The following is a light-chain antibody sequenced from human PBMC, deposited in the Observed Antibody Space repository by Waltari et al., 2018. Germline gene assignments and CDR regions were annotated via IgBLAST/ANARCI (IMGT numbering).Light chain of an antibody. CDR1: SSDVGSHNY. J-gene: IGLJ2*01. V-gene: IGLV2-14*01. CDR2: DGN. Sequence: QSALTQPASVSGSPGQSITISCTGTSSDVGSHNYVSWYQQHPGKAPKLMIYDGNNRPSGVSNRFSGSKSGNTAYLTISGLQAEDEGDYYCSTYISSRTLVIFGGGTKLTVL. CDR3: STYISSRTLVI.